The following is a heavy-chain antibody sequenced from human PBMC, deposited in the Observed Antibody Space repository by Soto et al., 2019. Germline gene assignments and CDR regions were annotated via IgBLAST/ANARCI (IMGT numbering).Heavy chain of an antibody. Sequence: EVRLLESGGGLVQPGGSLRLSCAASGFTFSSYAMSWVRQAPGKGLEWVSAISGSGGSTYYADSVKGRFTISRDNSKNTLYLQMNSLRAEDTAVYYCAKDMQYYYDSSGFDYWGQGTLVTVSS. J-gene: IGHJ4*02. CDR1: GFTFSSYA. CDR2: ISGSGGST. CDR3: AKDMQYYYDSSGFDY. D-gene: IGHD3-22*01. V-gene: IGHV3-23*01.